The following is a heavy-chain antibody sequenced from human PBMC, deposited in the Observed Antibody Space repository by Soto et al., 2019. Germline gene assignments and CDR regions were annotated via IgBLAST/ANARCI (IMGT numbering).Heavy chain of an antibody. J-gene: IGHJ6*02. CDR1: GFTFSTTW. D-gene: IGHD2-2*01. Sequence: EMQLVESGGGLVQPGGCLRLSCVVSGFTFSTTWMHWVRQAPGKGLVWVSRIDADDSSATYADSVKGRFTISRDNSKNTLYLQMNSLRPEDTAVYYCARDYHYSVDVWGQGTSATASS. CDR3: ARDYHYSVDV. V-gene: IGHV3-74*03. CDR2: IDADDSSA.